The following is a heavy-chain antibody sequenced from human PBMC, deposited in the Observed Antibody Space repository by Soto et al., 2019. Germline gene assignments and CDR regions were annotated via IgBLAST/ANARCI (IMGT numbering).Heavy chain of an antibody. CDR2: INPSGGST. CDR1: GYIFTNHY. Sequence: ASVEVSCKASGYIFTNHYIHWVRQAPGEGLEWMEIINPSGGSTNYLQKFQGRITMTRDTSTSTVYMELSSLRSEDTAVYFCVRADYYDSSGFYYDCWGQGSLVT. J-gene: IGHJ4*02. V-gene: IGHV1-46*01. D-gene: IGHD3-22*01. CDR3: VRADYYDSSGFYYDC.